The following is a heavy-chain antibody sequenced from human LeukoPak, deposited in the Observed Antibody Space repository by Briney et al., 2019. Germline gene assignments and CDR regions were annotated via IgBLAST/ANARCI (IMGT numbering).Heavy chain of an antibody. CDR2: IYYSGST. CDR3: ARGLLYYDSSGYLFGY. D-gene: IGHD3-22*01. J-gene: IGHJ4*02. Sequence: KPSQTLSLTCTVSGGSISSGGYYWSWIRQHPGKGLEWIGYIYYSGSTYYNPSLKSRVTISVDTSKNQFSLKLSSVTAADTAVYYCARGLLYYDSSGYLFGYWGQGTLVTVSS. CDR1: GGSISSGGYY. V-gene: IGHV4-31*03.